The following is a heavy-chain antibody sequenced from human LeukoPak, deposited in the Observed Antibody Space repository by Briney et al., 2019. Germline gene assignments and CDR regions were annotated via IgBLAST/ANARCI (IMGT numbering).Heavy chain of an antibody. CDR1: GGSISTYY. V-gene: IGHV4-59*01. J-gene: IGHJ2*01. CDR2: IYYSGST. Sequence: SETLSLTCTVSGGSISTYYWSWIRQPPGKGLEWIGYIYYSGSTNYNPSLKSRVTISVDTSKNQFSLKLSSVTAADTAVYYCARVVQQRRYFDLWGRGTLVTVSS. CDR3: ARVVQQRRYFDL. D-gene: IGHD6-13*01.